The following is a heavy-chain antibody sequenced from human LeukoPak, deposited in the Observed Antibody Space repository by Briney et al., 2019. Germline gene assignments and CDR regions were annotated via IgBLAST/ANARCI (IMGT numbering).Heavy chain of an antibody. V-gene: IGHV3-30*02. CDR1: GLTFSSYG. CDR2: IRYDGSNK. D-gene: IGHD1-1*01. Sequence: GGSLRLSCAASGLTFSSYGMHWVRQAPGKGLEWVAFIRYDGSNKYYADSVKGRFTISRDNSKNTLYLQMNSLRAEDTAIFYCAKSLFTSATGTGRAFHIWGQGTRVTVSS. CDR3: AKSLFTSATGTGRAFHI. J-gene: IGHJ3*02.